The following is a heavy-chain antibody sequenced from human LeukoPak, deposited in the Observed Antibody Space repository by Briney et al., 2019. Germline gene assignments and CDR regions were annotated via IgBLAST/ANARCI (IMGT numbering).Heavy chain of an antibody. CDR1: GGSFSDYY. CDR3: ARGRGVVYRDWFDH. D-gene: IGHD2-8*02. CDR2: INHSVRT. V-gene: IGHV4-34*01. J-gene: IGHJ5*02. Sequence: SEPLSLTCAVYGGSFSDYYWTWIRQPPGKGLEWIGEINHSVRTKYNPSLKSRVTISVDTSKSQFSLDLKSVTAADTAVYYCARGRGVVYRDWFDHWGQGTLVCLSS.